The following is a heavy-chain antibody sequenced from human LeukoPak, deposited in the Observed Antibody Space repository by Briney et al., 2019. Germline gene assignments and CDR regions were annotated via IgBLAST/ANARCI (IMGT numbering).Heavy chain of an antibody. Sequence: PSETLSLTCTVSGGSISSYYWSWIRQPPGKGLEWIGYIYYSGSTNYNPSLKSRVTISVDTSKNQFSLKLSSVTAADTAVYYCARLWLQTRGIAYFDYRGQGTLVTVSS. CDR1: GGSISSYY. J-gene: IGHJ4*02. CDR3: ARLWLQTRGIAYFDY. D-gene: IGHD5-24*01. CDR2: IYYSGST. V-gene: IGHV4-59*08.